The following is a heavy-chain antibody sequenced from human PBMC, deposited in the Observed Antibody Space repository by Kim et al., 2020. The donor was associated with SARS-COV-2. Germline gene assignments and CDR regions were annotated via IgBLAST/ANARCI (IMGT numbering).Heavy chain of an antibody. Sequence: GSTPYNPSLKSRVTIAVNTSKNQFSLRLSAGTAADRAVYSCARELEGWVDPWGQGTLVTVSS. D-gene: IGHD1-1*01. CDR2: GST. V-gene: IGHV4-31*02. CDR3: ARELEGWVDP. J-gene: IGHJ5*02.